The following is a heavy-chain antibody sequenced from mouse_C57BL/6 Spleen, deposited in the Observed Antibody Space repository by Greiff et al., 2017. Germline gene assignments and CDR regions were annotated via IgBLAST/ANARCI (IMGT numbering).Heavy chain of an antibody. V-gene: IGHV1-18*01. D-gene: IGHD1-1*01. CDR1: GYTFTDYN. Sequence: EVKLQQSGPELVKPGASVKIPCKASGYTFTDYNMDWVKQSHGKSLEWIGDINPNNGGTIYNQKFKGKATLTVDKSSSTAYMELRSLTSEDTAVYYCARTPLTTVVDPYWYFDVWGTGTTVTVSS. CDR3: ARTPLTTVVDPYWYFDV. J-gene: IGHJ1*03. CDR2: INPNNGGT.